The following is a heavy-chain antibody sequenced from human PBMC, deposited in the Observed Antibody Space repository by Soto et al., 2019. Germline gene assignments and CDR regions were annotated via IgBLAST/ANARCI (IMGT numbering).Heavy chain of an antibody. J-gene: IGHJ4*02. Sequence: QVQFVQSGAEVKKPGASVKVSCKTPGYTITRYNTHWERQAPGQRLEWMGWINVGNGNTRNSQKFQGRLTLTRDTPGNTAYQELNSLISEDTAVYYCATPHDYDGCLDSWGQGTLVTVSS. V-gene: IGHV1-3*01. CDR2: INVGNGNT. D-gene: IGHD3-22*01. CDR3: ATPHDYDGCLDS. CDR1: GYTITRYN.